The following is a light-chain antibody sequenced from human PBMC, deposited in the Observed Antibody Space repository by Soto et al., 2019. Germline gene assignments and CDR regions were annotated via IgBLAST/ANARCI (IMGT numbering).Light chain of an antibody. CDR2: EGS. Sequence: QSALTQPASVSGSPGQSITISCTGTSSDVGSYNLVSWYQQHPGKAPKLMIYEGSKRPSGVSNRFSGSKSGNTASLTISGLQAEDEADYYGCSYAGSSTPHYVFGSGTKLTVL. V-gene: IGLV2-23*01. CDR1: SSDVGSYNL. J-gene: IGLJ1*01. CDR3: CSYAGSSTPHYV.